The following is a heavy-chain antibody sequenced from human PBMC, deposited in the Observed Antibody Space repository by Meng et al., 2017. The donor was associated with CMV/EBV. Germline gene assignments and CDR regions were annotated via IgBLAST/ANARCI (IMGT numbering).Heavy chain of an antibody. V-gene: IGHV3-74*01. D-gene: IGHD6-6*01. Sequence: LCCEVSGFTFGNYWMHWVRQAPGKGLVWVSRINRDGSSISYVDSVKGRFTISRDNAKNTLYLQMNSLRVEDTAVYYCAREDVPKFDKWGKGTLVTVSS. CDR1: GFTFGNYW. J-gene: IGHJ4*02. CDR2: INRDGSSI. CDR3: AREDVPKFDK.